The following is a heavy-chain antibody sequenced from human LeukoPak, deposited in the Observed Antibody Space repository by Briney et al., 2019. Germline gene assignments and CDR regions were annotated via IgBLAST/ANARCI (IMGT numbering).Heavy chain of an antibody. CDR2: IYTSGRT. CDR1: GGSFSGYY. J-gene: IGHJ4*02. CDR3: ARPRLRWYQSPSFDY. V-gene: IGHV4-59*10. D-gene: IGHD4-23*01. Sequence: SETLSLTCAVYGGSFSGYYWSWIRQPAGKGLEWIGRIYTSGRTNYNPSLKSRVTISVDTSKNQFSLRLSSVTAADTAVYYCARPRLRWYQSPSFDYWGQGTLATVSS.